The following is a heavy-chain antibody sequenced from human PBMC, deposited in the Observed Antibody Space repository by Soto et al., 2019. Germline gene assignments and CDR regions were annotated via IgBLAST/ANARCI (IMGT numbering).Heavy chain of an antibody. CDR3: AKTGVSVVRGVPQGFDY. Sequence: EVHLVESGEGLVQPGGSLRLSCVASGFTFNRYPMHWVRQSPGKGLEYVSGISSDGGSTFYADSVRGRITVSRDNFKSTLYLQMNSLRPEDTAVYYCAKTGVSVVRGVPQGFDYWGQGTLVTVSS. CDR2: ISSDGGST. D-gene: IGHD3-10*01. V-gene: IGHV3-64*02. CDR1: GFTFNRYP. J-gene: IGHJ4*02.